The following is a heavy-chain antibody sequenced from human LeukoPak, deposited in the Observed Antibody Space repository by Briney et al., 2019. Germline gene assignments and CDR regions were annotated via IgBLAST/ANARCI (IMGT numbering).Heavy chain of an antibody. CDR2: IYYSGST. Sequence: SETLSLTCTVSGGSISSSSYYWAWIRQPPGKGLKWIGSIYYSGSTYYNPSLKSRVTISVDTSKNQFSPKLSSVTAADTAVYYCARIVRSTTSFDYWGQATLVTASS. CDR3: ARIVRSTTSFDY. V-gene: IGHV4-39*01. D-gene: IGHD2/OR15-2a*01. J-gene: IGHJ4*02. CDR1: GGSISSSSYY.